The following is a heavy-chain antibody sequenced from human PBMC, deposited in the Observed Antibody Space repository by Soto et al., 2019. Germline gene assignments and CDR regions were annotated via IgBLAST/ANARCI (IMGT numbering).Heavy chain of an antibody. Sequence: ASLKVSCKASGYTFTNYYIHWVRQAPGHGLEWLGIIRPSGGRTEYAQRFQGRVTMTRDTSTSTVYMELTSLTSEDTAVYYCAREPNESYYFDYWGQGTLVTVSS. J-gene: IGHJ4*02. CDR2: IRPSGGRT. CDR1: GYTFTNYY. D-gene: IGHD5-18*01. V-gene: IGHV1-46*01. CDR3: AREPNESYYFDY.